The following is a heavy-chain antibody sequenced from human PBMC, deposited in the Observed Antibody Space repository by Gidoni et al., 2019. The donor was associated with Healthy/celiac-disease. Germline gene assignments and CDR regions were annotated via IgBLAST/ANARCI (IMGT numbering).Heavy chain of an antibody. V-gene: IGHV3-15*01. D-gene: IGHD3-22*01. CDR1: GFTFRNAW. Sequence: EVQLVESGGGLVKPGGSLRLSCAASGFTFRNAWMSWVRQAPGKGLEGVGRIKSKTDGGTTDYAAPVKGRFTISRDDSKNTLYLQMNSLKTEDTAVYYCTTYYYDSSGYSDGIDYWGQGTLVTVSS. CDR2: IKSKTDGGTT. J-gene: IGHJ4*02. CDR3: TTYYYDSSGYSDGIDY.